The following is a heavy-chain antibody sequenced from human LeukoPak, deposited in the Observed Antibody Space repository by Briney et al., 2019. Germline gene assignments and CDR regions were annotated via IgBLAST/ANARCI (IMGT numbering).Heavy chain of an antibody. J-gene: IGHJ4*02. CDR1: GFTSSSDS. CDR3: AREAGGHFDY. Sequence: GGSLRLSCAPSGFTSSSDSTNCGRQAPGKGLEWVSYISSSRITIYSADSVKGRFTISRDNAKNPLYLQMNSLRAEDTAVYYCAREAGGHFDYWGQGTLVTVSS. CDR2: ISSSRITI. D-gene: IGHD2-8*02. V-gene: IGHV3-48*01.